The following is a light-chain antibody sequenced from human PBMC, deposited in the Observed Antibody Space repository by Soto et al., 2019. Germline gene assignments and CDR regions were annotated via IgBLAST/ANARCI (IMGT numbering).Light chain of an antibody. V-gene: IGKV3-20*01. CDR1: QSVSSSF. CDR3: QQLHDYPIT. CDR2: GAS. Sequence: EILVMQSPRTLSLSPGERATLSCRASQSVSSSFLAWYQQKVGQAPRLLIYGASSRATGIPDRFSGSGSGTDFTLTISSLQPEDFATYYCQQLHDYPITFGQGTRLEIK. J-gene: IGKJ5*01.